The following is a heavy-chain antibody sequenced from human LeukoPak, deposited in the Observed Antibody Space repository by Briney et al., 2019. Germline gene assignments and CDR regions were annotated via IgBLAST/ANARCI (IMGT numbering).Heavy chain of an antibody. V-gene: IGHV4-59*12. CDR3: ATMSFDSSDGEYYFDY. CDR1: GGSISSYY. J-gene: IGHJ4*02. Sequence: SETLSLTCTVSGGSISSYYWSWIRQPPGKGLEWIGYIYYSGSTNYKPSLKSRVTISVDTSKNQFSLKLSSVTAADTAVYYCATMSFDSSDGEYYFDYWGQGTLVTVPS. D-gene: IGHD3-22*01. CDR2: IYYSGST.